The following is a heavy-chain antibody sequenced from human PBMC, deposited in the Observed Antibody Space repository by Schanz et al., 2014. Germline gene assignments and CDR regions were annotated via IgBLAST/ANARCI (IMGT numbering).Heavy chain of an antibody. Sequence: EVRLVESGGGLVKPGGSLRLSCEASGFAFSTSSMNWVRQAPGKGLEWVSSISGDSDYIYYADSVKGRFTISRDNAKSSLYLQMSSLRDEDTAIYYCVRDYNWGFDNWGQGTLVTVSS. J-gene: IGHJ4*02. CDR2: ISGDSDYI. CDR3: VRDYNWGFDN. D-gene: IGHD7-27*01. CDR1: GFAFSTSS. V-gene: IGHV3-21*01.